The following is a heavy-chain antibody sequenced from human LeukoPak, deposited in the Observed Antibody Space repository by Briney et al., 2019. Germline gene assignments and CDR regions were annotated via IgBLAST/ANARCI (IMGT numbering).Heavy chain of an antibody. CDR1: GFTFSDYY. D-gene: IGHD3-22*01. CDR2: ISGSGGST. Sequence: PGGSLRLSCAASGFTFSDYYMSWVRQAPGKGLEWVSAISGSGGSTYYADSVKGRFTISRDNSKNTLYLQMNSLRAEDTAVYYCATPTAGYYFLPADYWGQGTLVTVSS. V-gene: IGHV3-23*01. CDR3: ATPTAGYYFLPADY. J-gene: IGHJ4*02.